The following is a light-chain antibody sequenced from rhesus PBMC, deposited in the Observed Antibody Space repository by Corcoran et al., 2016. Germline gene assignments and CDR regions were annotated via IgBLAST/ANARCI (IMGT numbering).Light chain of an antibody. CDR1: QSVSSY. Sequence: EIVMTQSPATLSLSPGERATLSCRASQSVSSYVAWYQQKPEQAPRLLIYGASSRATGVPDRFSASGSGTDFTLTISSLGPEDFAVYYCQQYSNWPLTFGGGTKVEIK. J-gene: IGKJ4*01. V-gene: IGKV3S9*01. CDR3: QQYSNWPLT. CDR2: GAS.